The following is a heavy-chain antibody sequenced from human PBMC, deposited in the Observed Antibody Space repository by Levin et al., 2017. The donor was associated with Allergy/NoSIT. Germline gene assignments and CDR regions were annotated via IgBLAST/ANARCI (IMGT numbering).Heavy chain of an antibody. V-gene: IGHV4-59*01. CDR3: ARDGSGNFYNWFDP. CDR2: VYYSGGT. J-gene: IGHJ5*02. CDR1: GGSISTYY. D-gene: IGHD3-10*01. Sequence: SQTLSLTCTVSGGSISTYYWSWIRQPPGKGLEWIGYVYYSGGTTYNPSLKSRVTILVDTSKNQFSLKLRSVTAADTAVYYCARDGSGNFYNWFDPWGQGTLVTVSS.